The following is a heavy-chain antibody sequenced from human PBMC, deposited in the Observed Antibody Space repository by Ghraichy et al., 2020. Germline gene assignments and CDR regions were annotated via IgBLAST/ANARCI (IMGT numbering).Heavy chain of an antibody. Sequence: GSLRLSCAASGFTFSSYAMSWVRQAPGKGLEWVSAISGSGGSTYYADSVKGRFTISRDNSKNTLYLQMNSLRAEDTAVYYCAKDLHDFWSGPEGFDYWGQGTLVTVSS. D-gene: IGHD3-3*01. CDR3: AKDLHDFWSGPEGFDY. J-gene: IGHJ4*02. CDR2: ISGSGGST. V-gene: IGHV3-23*01. CDR1: GFTFSSYA.